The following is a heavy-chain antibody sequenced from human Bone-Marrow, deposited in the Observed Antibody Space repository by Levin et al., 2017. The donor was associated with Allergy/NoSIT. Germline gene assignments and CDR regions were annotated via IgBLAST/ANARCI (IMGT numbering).Heavy chain of an antibody. Sequence: GASVKVSCEISGNIFDELYINWVRRAPGQGLEWMGWINPGRGGTKYAQKFQGRVTMTSDTSINTVYLYLSGLRSDDTAVYYCASPCVPGYSSCFDPWGQGTRVTVSS. CDR1: GNIFDELY. CDR3: ASPCVPGYSSCFDP. CDR2: INPGRGGT. V-gene: IGHV1-2*02. D-gene: IGHD2-15*01. J-gene: IGHJ5*02.